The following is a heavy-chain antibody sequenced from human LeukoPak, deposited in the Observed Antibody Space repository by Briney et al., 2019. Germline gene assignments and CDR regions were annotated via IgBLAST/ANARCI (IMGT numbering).Heavy chain of an antibody. Sequence: SETLSLTCTVSGGSISSVDYYWSWIRQPPGKGLEWIGYIYYSGTTHYNPSLKSRVTLSVDTSNNQFSLKPSSVTAADTAVYYCARQEYLASFDYWGQGTLVTVSS. CDR1: GGSISSVDYY. D-gene: IGHD2-2*01. J-gene: IGHJ4*02. CDR3: ARQEYLASFDY. V-gene: IGHV4-30-4*08. CDR2: IYYSGTT.